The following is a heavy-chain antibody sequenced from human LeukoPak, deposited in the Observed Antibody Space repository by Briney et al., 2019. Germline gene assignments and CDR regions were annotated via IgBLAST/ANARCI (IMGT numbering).Heavy chain of an antibody. CDR2: INSDGSSA. V-gene: IGHV3-74*01. D-gene: IGHD3-3*01. CDR3: AKDQGPLLRLALAY. CDR1: GFTFCSYW. Sequence: PGGSLRLSCAASGFTFCSYWMHWVRQAPGKGLVWVSRINSDGSSASYADSVKGRFTISRDNSKNTLYLQMYSLRAGDTAVYYCAKDQGPLLRLALAYWGQGTLVTVSS. J-gene: IGHJ4*02.